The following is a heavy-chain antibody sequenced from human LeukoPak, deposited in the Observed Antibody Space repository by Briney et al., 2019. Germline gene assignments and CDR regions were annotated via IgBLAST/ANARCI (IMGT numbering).Heavy chain of an antibody. CDR2: IYYSGST. J-gene: IGHJ5*02. CDR1: GGSISSYY. V-gene: IGHV4-59*08. CDR3: ARHGGDFWSGNWFDP. D-gene: IGHD3-3*01. Sequence: SETLSFTCTGSGGSISSYYWSWIRQPPGKGLEWIGYIYYSGSTNYNPSLKSRVTISVDTSKNQYSLKLSSVTAADTAVYYCARHGGDFWSGNWFDPWGQGTLVTVSS.